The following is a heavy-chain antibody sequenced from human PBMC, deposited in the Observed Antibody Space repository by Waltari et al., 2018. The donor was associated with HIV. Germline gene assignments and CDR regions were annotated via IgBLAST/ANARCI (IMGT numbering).Heavy chain of an antibody. D-gene: IGHD4-17*01. CDR2: INPNSGGT. CDR1: GYSFTGYY. Sequence: QVQLVQSGAEVKKPGASVKVSCQASGYSFTGYYLHRVRQAPGQGLEWMGRINPNSGGTNYAQKFQGRVTMTRDTSISTAYMELSRLRSDDTAVYYCAALRSHGAAYWGQGTLVTVSS. V-gene: IGHV1-2*06. J-gene: IGHJ4*02. CDR3: AALRSHGAAY.